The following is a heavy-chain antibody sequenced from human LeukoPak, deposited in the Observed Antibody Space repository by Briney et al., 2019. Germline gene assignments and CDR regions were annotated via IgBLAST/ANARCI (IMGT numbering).Heavy chain of an antibody. CDR3: AKDQRDYGGNPLGDY. CDR1: GFTFSNYR. J-gene: IGHJ4*02. Sequence: GGSLRLSCEGSGFTFSNYRMGWVRQAPGKGLQWVANIKTDGSKKYYVDSVKGRFTISRDNAKNSLYLQMNSLRAEDTAVYYCAKDQRDYGGNPLGDYWGQGALVTVSS. CDR2: IKTDGSKK. D-gene: IGHD4-23*01. V-gene: IGHV3-7*01.